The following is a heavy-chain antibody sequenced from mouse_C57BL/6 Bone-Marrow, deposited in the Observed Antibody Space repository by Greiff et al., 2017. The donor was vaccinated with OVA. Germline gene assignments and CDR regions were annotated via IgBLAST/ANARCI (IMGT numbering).Heavy chain of an antibody. D-gene: IGHD2-2*01. Sequence: EVKLVESGGGLVKPGGSLKLSCAAPGFTFSSYAMSWVRQTPEKRLEWVATISDGGSYTYYPDNVKGRFTISRDNAKNNLYLQMSHLKSEDTAMYYCARAYGYDFDYWGQGTTLTVSS. V-gene: IGHV5-4*03. CDR2: ISDGGSYT. J-gene: IGHJ2*01. CDR1: GFTFSSYA. CDR3: ARAYGYDFDY.